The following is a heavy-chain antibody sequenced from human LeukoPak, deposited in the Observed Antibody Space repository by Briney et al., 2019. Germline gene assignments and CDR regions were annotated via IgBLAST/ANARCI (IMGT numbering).Heavy chain of an antibody. D-gene: IGHD6-19*01. Sequence: PSETLSLTCAVYGGSFSGYYWSWIRQPPGKGLEWIGEINHSGSTNYNPSLKSRVTISVDTSKNQFSLKLSSVTAADTAVYYCARKTYSSGWRWFSEAFDIWGQGTMVTVSS. V-gene: IGHV4-34*01. CDR2: INHSGST. CDR1: GGSFSGYY. J-gene: IGHJ3*02. CDR3: ARKTYSSGWRWFSEAFDI.